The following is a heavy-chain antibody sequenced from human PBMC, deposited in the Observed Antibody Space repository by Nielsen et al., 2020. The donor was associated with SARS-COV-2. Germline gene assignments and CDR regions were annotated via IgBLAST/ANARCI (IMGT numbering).Heavy chain of an antibody. D-gene: IGHD1-26*01. CDR3: ARERIREYGIDV. CDR2: INVGNGNT. CDR1: GYSFTSYA. J-gene: IGHJ6*02. V-gene: IGHV1-3*01. Sequence: ASVKVSCKASGYSFTSYAMHWVWQAPGQRLEWMGWINVGNGNTRYSQKFQGRVTFTRDTSASTAYMELSSLRFEDTAVYYCARERIREYGIDVWGQGTTVTVSS.